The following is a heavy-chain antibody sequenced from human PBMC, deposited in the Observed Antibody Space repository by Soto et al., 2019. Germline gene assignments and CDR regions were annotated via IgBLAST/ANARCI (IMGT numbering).Heavy chain of an antibody. J-gene: IGHJ5*01. CDR3: ANRVLRTVFGLVTTTAIYFDF. CDR1: GFSLTTSGVG. Sequence: QITLNESGPPVVSPTETLTLTCRFSGFSLTTSGVGVGWIRQSPGKTPEWLALIYWDDDKRYSESLKSRVTITKDTAKNQVALTVSDLDPTDTATYYCANRVLRTVFGLVTTTAIYFDFWGQGTPVAVSS. V-gene: IGHV2-5*02. D-gene: IGHD3-3*01. CDR2: IYWDDDK.